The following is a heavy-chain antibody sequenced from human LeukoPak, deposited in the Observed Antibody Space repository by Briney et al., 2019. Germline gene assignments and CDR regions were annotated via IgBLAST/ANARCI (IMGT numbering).Heavy chain of an antibody. V-gene: IGHV3-21*01. CDR3: ARDPYTGSMFDY. CDR2: IGHFAGDI. Sequence: GGSLRLSCVATGFTFKSASMSWVRQAPGKGLEWVAFIGHFAGDIFYADSVKGRFNISRDDAKDSVYLQMNSLRVGDTAVYFCARDPYTGSMFDYWGHGTLVTVSS. J-gene: IGHJ4*01. D-gene: IGHD1-1*01. CDR1: GFTFKSAS.